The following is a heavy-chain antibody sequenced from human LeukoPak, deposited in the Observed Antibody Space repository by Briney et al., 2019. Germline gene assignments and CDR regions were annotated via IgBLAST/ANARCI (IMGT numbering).Heavy chain of an antibody. J-gene: IGHJ6*03. V-gene: IGHV4-38-2*02. CDR1: GYSLSSGYY. Sequence: PSETLSLTCTVSGYSLSSGYYWGWIRQPPGKGLEWIGSIYHSGSTYYNPSLKSRVTISVDTSKNQFSLKLGSVTAADTAVYYCARESWPRSYDFWSGYYGPYYYYYMDVWGKGTTVTVSS. CDR2: IYHSGST. CDR3: ARESWPRSYDFWSGYYGPYYYYYMDV. D-gene: IGHD3-3*01.